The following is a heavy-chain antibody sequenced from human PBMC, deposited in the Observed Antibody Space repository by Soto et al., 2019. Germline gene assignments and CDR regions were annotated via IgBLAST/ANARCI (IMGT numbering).Heavy chain of an antibody. CDR1: GYTFTGYA. D-gene: IGHD6-19*01. Sequence: QVQLVQSGAEEKKPGASVKVSCKASGYTFTGYAMHWVRQAPGQRLEWMGWINDGNGNTKYSQKFQGRVTITRDTPASTAYMELSSLRSEDTAVYYCARAVAVPADFDYWGQGTLVTVSS. CDR3: ARAVAVPADFDY. V-gene: IGHV1-3*05. J-gene: IGHJ4*02. CDR2: INDGNGNT.